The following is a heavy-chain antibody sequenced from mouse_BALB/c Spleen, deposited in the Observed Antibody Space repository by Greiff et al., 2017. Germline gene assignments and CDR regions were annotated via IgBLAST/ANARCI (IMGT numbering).Heavy chain of an antibody. Sequence: QVQLQQPGAELMKPGASVKISCKATGYTFSSYWIEWVKQRPGHGLEWIGEILPGSGSTNYNEKFKGKATFTADTSSNTAYMQLSSLTSEDSAVYYCARGGWLQTLMDYWGQGTSVTVSS. J-gene: IGHJ4*01. CDR2: ILPGSGST. D-gene: IGHD2-3*01. CDR3: ARGGWLQTLMDY. V-gene: IGHV1-9*01. CDR1: GYTFSSYW.